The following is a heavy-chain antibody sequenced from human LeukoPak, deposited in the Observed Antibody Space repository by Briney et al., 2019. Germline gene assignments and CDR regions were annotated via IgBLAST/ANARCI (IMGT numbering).Heavy chain of an antibody. V-gene: IGHV3-23*01. D-gene: IGHD6-13*01. CDR2: ISGGGVST. CDR1: GITFSSYA. J-gene: IGHJ4*02. Sequence: PGGSLRLSCAASGITFSSYAMSWVRQAPGKGLEWVSAISGGGVSTYYADSVKGRFTISRDNSKNTLYLQMNSLIGEDTAVYYCARGGSSWYFDYWGQGTLVTVSS. CDR3: ARGGSSWYFDY.